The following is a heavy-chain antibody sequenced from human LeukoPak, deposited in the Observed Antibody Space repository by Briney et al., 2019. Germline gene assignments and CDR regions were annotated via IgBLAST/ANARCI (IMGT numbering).Heavy chain of an antibody. CDR1: GGSMKNKNYF. V-gene: IGHV4-39*07. Sequence: PSETLSLTCTVSGGSMKNKNYFWGWIRQAPGQGLEWIGSIHDSGSTYKNPSLKSRVTISVDTSKNQFSLKLSSVTAADTAVYYCARADDYGDYVGGRGPHVAPKFDYWGQGTLVTVSS. CDR3: ARADDYGDYVGGRGPHVAPKFDY. J-gene: IGHJ4*02. D-gene: IGHD4-17*01. CDR2: IHDSGST.